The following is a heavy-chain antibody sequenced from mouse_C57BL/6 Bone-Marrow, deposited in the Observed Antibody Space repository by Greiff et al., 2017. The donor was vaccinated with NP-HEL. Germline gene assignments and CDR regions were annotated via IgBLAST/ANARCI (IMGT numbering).Heavy chain of an antibody. D-gene: IGHD1-1*01. J-gene: IGHJ2*01. CDR3: ARYYYGSGYFDY. Sequence: QVQLQQPGAELVKPGASVKLSCKASGYTFTNYWMHWVKQRPGRGLEWIGRIAPNSGGTKYNEKFKSKATLTVDKSSSTAYMQLRSRTSEDSAVYYCARYYYGSGYFDYWGQGTTLTVSS. CDR2: IAPNSGGT. CDR1: GYTFTNYW. V-gene: IGHV1-72*01.